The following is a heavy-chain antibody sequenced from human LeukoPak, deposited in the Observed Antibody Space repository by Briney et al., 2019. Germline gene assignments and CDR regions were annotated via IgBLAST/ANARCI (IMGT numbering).Heavy chain of an antibody. V-gene: IGHV1-46*01. Sequence: ASVKVSCKASGYAFTRNSMHWVRQAPGQGLEWMGIINPIDDKTTYAQNFQGRLSMTRDMSTSTVYMELSSLRSEDTAVYYCARDSQYYFDSSGYYYYFDYWGQGTLVTVSS. CDR1: GYAFTRNS. J-gene: IGHJ4*02. CDR2: INPIDDKT. D-gene: IGHD3-22*01. CDR3: ARDSQYYFDSSGYYYYFDY.